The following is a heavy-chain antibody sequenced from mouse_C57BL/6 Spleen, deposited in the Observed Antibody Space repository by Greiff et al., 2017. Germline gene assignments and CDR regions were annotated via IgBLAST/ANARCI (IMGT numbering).Heavy chain of an antibody. D-gene: IGHD2-1*01. Sequence: QVQLQQSGAELVRPGTSVKVSCKASGYAFTNYLIEWVKQRPGQGLEWIGVINPGSGGTNYNEKFKGKATLTADKSSSTAYMQLSSLTSEDSAVYFCARSGFYYGNYVWFAYWGQGTLVTVSA. CDR1: GYAFTNYL. CDR2: INPGSGGT. CDR3: ARSGFYYGNYVWFAY. J-gene: IGHJ3*01. V-gene: IGHV1-54*01.